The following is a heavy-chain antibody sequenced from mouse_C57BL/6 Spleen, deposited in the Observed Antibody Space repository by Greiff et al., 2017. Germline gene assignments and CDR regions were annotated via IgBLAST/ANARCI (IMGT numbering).Heavy chain of an antibody. V-gene: IGHV10-1*01. D-gene: IGHD1-1*01. J-gene: IGHJ4*01. CDR2: IRSKSNNYAT. Sequence: EVQLQQSGGGLVQPKGSLKLSCAASGFSFNTYAMNWVRQAPGKGLEWVARIRSKSNNYATYYADSVKDRFTISRDDSESMLYLQMNNLKTEDTAMYYCVIQYSYGSSVYAMDYWGQGTSVTVSS. CDR1: GFSFNTYA. CDR3: VIQYSYGSSVYAMDY.